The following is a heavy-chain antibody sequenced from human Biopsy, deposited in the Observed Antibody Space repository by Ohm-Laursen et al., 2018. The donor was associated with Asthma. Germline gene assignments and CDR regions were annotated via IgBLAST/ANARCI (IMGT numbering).Heavy chain of an antibody. V-gene: IGHV3-30*01. CDR2: ISKDASTQ. CDR1: GFSFSNFA. CDR3: VRDGTDDAFDI. Sequence: SLRLSCADSGFSFSNFAIHWVRQAPGKGLEWVGVISKDASTQDYADSVKGRFTMARDNSKNTLDLQMNSLSEEDTAVYYCVRDGTDDAFDIWGQGTVVSVSS. D-gene: IGHD1-1*01. J-gene: IGHJ3*02.